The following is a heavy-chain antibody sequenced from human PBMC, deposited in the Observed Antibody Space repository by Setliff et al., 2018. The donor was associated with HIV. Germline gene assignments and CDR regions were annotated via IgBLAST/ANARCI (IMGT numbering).Heavy chain of an antibody. CDR3: AKRAVQDGTVTSSNWFES. D-gene: IGHD1-7*01. Sequence: LTCTVSGDSIRTDYWTWIRQPPGKGLEWIGYIYNSASTSYNPSLKSRVTISVDTSKNQFSLKLSSVTAADTAVYYCAKRAVQDGTVTSSNWFESWGQGTLVTVSS. CDR1: GDSIRTDY. V-gene: IGHV4-4*09. J-gene: IGHJ5*01. CDR2: IYNSAST.